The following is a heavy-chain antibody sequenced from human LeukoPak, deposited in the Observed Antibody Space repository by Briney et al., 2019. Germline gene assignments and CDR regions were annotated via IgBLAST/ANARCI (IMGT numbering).Heavy chain of an antibody. Sequence: SETLSLTCTVSGGSISSYYWSWIRQPPGKGLEWIGYIYYSGSTNYNPSLKSRVTISVDTSKNQFSLKLSSVTAADTAVYYCARGWVSIAAAATGSVFDPWGQGTLVTVSS. CDR3: ARGWVSIAAAATGSVFDP. J-gene: IGHJ5*02. CDR1: GGSISSYY. CDR2: IYYSGST. D-gene: IGHD6-13*01. V-gene: IGHV4-59*01.